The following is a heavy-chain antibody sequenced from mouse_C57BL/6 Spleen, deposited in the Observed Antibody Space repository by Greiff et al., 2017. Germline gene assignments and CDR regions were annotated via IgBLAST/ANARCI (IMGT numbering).Heavy chain of an antibody. D-gene: IGHD1-3*01. Sequence: EVQLQQSGPELVKPGASVKISCKASGYTFTDYYMNWVKQSHGKSLEWIGDINPNNGGTSYNQKFKGKATLTVDKSSSTAYMELRSLTSEDSAVYYCAREWEEAYWGQGTLVTVSA. CDR3: AREWEEAY. CDR1: GYTFTDYY. CDR2: INPNNGGT. J-gene: IGHJ3*01. V-gene: IGHV1-26*01.